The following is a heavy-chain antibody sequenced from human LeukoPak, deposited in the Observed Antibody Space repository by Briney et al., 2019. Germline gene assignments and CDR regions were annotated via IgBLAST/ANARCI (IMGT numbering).Heavy chain of an antibody. D-gene: IGHD2-15*01. V-gene: IGHV3-30*02. J-gene: IGHJ4*02. CDR1: GFTFSSYG. CDR2: MRDDGSNK. CDR3: AKGVVVVAAFATDKYFDY. Sequence: GGSLRLSCAASGFTFSSYGMHGVGKAPGKGLEWVAFMRDDGSNKYYADSVKGRFTISRDNSKNTLYLQMNSLRAEDTAVYYCAKGVVVVAAFATDKYFDYWGQGTLVTVSS.